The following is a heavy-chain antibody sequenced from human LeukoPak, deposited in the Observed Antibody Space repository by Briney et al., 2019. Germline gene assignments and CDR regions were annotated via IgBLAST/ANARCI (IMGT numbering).Heavy chain of an antibody. D-gene: IGHD4-23*01. V-gene: IGHV4-4*07. CDR1: GGSISSYY. Sequence: SETLSLTCTVSGGSISSYYWSWIRQPAGKGLEWIGRIYTSGSTNYNPSLKSRVTMSVDTSKNQLSLKLSSVTAADTAVYYCARDPYYGGNFWFDPWGQGTLVTVSS. CDR3: ARDPYYGGNFWFDP. J-gene: IGHJ5*02. CDR2: IYTSGST.